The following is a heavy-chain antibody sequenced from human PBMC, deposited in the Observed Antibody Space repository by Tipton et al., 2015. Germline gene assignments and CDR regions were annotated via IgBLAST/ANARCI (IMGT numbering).Heavy chain of an antibody. V-gene: IGHV3-73*01. CDR3: SGDSSSSVDYFDS. CDR2: IRSKAKGYAT. CDR1: GFTFSDSP. J-gene: IGHJ4*02. Sequence: QLVQSGGGLIQPGGSLRLSCAASGFTFSDSPIHWVRQASGRGLEWVGRIRSKAKGYATAYAASVKGRFTVSRDDSKNTAYLQMNSLKTEDTAVYYCSGDSSSSVDYFDSWGQGTLVTVSS. D-gene: IGHD6-6*01.